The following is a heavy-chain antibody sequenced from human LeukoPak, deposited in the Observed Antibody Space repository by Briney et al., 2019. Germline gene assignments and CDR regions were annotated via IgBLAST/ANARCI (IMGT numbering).Heavy chain of an antibody. D-gene: IGHD5-24*01. Sequence: SVKVSCQASGGTVSSYAISWVRPAARQGLEWMGGIIPIFGTANYAHKFQGRVTITTDESTNTAYMELSSLRSEYTAVYYCARGGYKKYYMGVWGKGTTVTVSS. V-gene: IGHV1-69*05. J-gene: IGHJ6*03. CDR3: ARGGYKKYYMGV. CDR2: IIPIFGTA. CDR1: GGTVSSYA.